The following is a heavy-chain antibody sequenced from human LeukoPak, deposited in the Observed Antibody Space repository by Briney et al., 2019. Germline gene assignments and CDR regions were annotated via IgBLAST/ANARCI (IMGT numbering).Heavy chain of an antibody. CDR2: FDPEDGET. CDR1: GYTLTELS. V-gene: IGHV1-24*01. J-gene: IGHJ6*02. CDR3: ATRSHYYYYGMDV. Sequence: ASVKVSCKVSGYTLTELSMHWMRQAPGNGLEWMGGFDPEDGETIYAQKFQGRVTMTEDTSTDTAYMELSSLRSEDTAVYYCATRSHYYYYGMDVWGQGTTVTVSS.